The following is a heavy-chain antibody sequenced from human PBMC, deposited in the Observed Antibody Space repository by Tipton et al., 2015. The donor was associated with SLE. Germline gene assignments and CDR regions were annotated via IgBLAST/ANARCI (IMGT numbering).Heavy chain of an antibody. CDR1: GFTFDDFA. CDR3: VKDNSANGWYLHYFDY. V-gene: IGHV3-9*01. CDR2: ISWNSDSL. Sequence: SLRLSCAASGFTFDDFAMHWVRQAPGNGLEWVSRISWNSDSLDYADSVKGRFTISRDNARNSLYLQMNSLRPEDTALYYCVKDNSANGWYLHYFDYWGQGTLVTVSS. D-gene: IGHD6-19*01. J-gene: IGHJ4*02.